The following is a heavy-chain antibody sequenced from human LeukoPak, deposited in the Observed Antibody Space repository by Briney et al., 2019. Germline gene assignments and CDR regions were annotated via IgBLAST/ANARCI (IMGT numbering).Heavy chain of an antibody. J-gene: IGHJ4*02. Sequence: AGGSLRLSCAASGFTFSSYAMSWVRQAPGKGLEWVSAISGSGGSTYYADSVKGRFTISRDNSKNTLYLQMNSLRAEDTAVYYCAKDGAVDTAMVTPYYFDYWGQGTLVTVSS. D-gene: IGHD5-18*01. CDR3: AKDGAVDTAMVTPYYFDY. CDR2: ISGSGGST. CDR1: GFTFSSYA. V-gene: IGHV3-23*01.